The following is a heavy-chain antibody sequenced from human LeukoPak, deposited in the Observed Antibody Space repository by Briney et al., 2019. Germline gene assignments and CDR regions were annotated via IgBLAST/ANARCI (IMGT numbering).Heavy chain of an antibody. J-gene: IGHJ4*02. CDR1: GGSISSNY. V-gene: IGHV4-4*08. CDR3: ARLSRPAAGHLDY. D-gene: IGHD6-13*01. Sequence: SETLSLTCTVSGGSISSNYWTWIRQPPGKGLEWIGYIYSSGSTYYNPSLKSRVTISVDTSKNQFSLKLSSVTAADTAVYFCARLSRPAAGHLDYWGQGTLVTVSS. CDR2: IYSSGST.